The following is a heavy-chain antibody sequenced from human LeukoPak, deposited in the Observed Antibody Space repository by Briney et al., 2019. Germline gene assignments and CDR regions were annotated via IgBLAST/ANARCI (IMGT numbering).Heavy chain of an antibody. CDR1: GGSISSYY. Sequence: KPSETLSLTCTVSGGSISSYYWSWIRQPPGKGLEWIGYIYYSGSTNYNPSLKSRVTISVDTSKNQFSLKLSSVTAADTAVYYCARAGRFGELPYVYWGQGTLVTVSS. V-gene: IGHV4-59*08. D-gene: IGHD3-10*01. CDR3: ARAGRFGELPYVY. CDR2: IYYSGST. J-gene: IGHJ4*02.